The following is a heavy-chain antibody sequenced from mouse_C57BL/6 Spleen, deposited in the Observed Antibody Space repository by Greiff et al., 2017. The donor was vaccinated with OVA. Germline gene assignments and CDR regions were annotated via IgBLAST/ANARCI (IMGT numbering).Heavy chain of an antibody. J-gene: IGHJ2*01. Sequence: VQLQQSGPELVKPGASVKISCKASGYSFTSYYIHWVKQRPGQGLEWIGWIYPGSGNTKYNEKFKGKATLTADTSSSTAYMQLSSLTSEDSAVYYCARPGGYGSSYVLFDYWGQGTTLTVSS. CDR1: GYSFTSYY. CDR2: IYPGSGNT. D-gene: IGHD1-1*01. CDR3: ARPGGYGSSYVLFDY. V-gene: IGHV1-66*01.